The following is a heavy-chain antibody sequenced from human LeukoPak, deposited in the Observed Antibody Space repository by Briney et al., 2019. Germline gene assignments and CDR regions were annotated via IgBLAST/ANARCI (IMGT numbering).Heavy chain of an antibody. V-gene: IGHV1-69*13. CDR1: GGTFSSYA. J-gene: IGHJ6*04. Sequence: GASVKVSCKASGGTFSSYAISWVRQAPGQGLEWMGGIIPTFGTANYAQKFQGRVTITADESTSTAYMELSSLRSEDTAVYYCARSPSTASVDYYYYYGMDVWGKGTTVTVSS. CDR2: IIPTFGTA. CDR3: ARSPSTASVDYYYYYGMDV. D-gene: IGHD4-23*01.